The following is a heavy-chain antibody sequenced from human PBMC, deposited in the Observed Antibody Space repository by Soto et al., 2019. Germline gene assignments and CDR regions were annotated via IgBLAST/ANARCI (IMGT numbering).Heavy chain of an antibody. V-gene: IGHV3-73*01. CDR3: TILGLDYDILTGLDY. D-gene: IGHD3-9*01. Sequence: GGSLRLSCAASGFTFSGSAMHWVRQASGKGLEWVGRIRSKANSYATAYAASVKGRFTISRDDSKNTAYLQMNSLKTEDTAVYYCTILGLDYDILTGLDYWGQGTQVTV. J-gene: IGHJ4*02. CDR2: IRSKANSYAT. CDR1: GFTFSGSA.